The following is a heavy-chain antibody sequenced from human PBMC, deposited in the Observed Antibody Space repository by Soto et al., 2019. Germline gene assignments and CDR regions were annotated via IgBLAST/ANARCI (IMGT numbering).Heavy chain of an antibody. CDR3: ARRRADSSGLVSHYNWFDP. J-gene: IGHJ5*02. Sequence: PSETLSLTCTVSGGSISSSSYYWGWIRQPPGKGLEWIGSIYYSGSNYYNPSLKSRVTISVDTSKNQFSLKLSSVTAADTAVYYCARRRADSSGLVSHYNWFDPWGQGTLVTSPQ. CDR2: IYYSGSN. CDR1: GGSISSSSYY. V-gene: IGHV4-39*01. D-gene: IGHD6-19*01.